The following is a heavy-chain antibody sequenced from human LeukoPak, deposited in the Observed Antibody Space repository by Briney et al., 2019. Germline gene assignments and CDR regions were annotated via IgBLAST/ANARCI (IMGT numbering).Heavy chain of an antibody. V-gene: IGHV4-59*01. J-gene: IGHJ3*02. D-gene: IGHD3-22*01. CDR2: IYDSGST. CDR1: GGSISSYY. Sequence: SETLSLTCTVSGGSISSYYWSWLRQPPGKGLEWIGYIYDSGSTNYNPSLKSRVTISVDTSKNQFSLKLSSVTAADTAVYYCACLTTADAFDIWGQGTMVTVSS. CDR3: ACLTTADAFDI.